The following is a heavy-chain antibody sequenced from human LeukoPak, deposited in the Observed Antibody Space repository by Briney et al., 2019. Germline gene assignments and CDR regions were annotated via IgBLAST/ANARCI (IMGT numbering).Heavy chain of an antibody. J-gene: IGHJ4*02. V-gene: IGHV1-46*01. CDR3: VREQRKNDYDISGYSFDY. D-gene: IGHD3-22*01. CDR2: IKPNSGST. Sequence: ASLKVSCKASGYTFTNYYMHWVRQAPGQRLEYMGIIKPNSGSTTYAQEFQGRVTMTRDTSTSTVHMELSSLRSEDTAVYYCVREQRKNDYDISGYSFDYWGQGTLVTVSS. CDR1: GYTFTNYY.